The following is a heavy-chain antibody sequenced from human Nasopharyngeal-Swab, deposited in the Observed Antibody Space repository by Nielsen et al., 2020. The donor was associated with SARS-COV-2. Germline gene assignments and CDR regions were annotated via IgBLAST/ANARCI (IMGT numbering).Heavy chain of an antibody. CDR3: ARAGDYVWGSYRYGRGPHDAFDI. Sequence: WIRQPPGKGLGWIGYIYYSGSTNYNPSLKSRVTISVDTSKNQFSLKLSSVTAADTAVYYCARAGDYVWGSYRYGRGPHDAFDIWGQGTMVTVSS. J-gene: IGHJ3*02. V-gene: IGHV4-59*01. D-gene: IGHD3-16*02. CDR2: IYYSGST.